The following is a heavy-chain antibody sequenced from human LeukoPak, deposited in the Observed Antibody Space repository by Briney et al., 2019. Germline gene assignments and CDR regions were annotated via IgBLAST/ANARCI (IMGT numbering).Heavy chain of an antibody. CDR1: GYSISSGYY. J-gene: IGHJ4*02. Sequence: SSETLSLTCAVSGYSISSGYYWGWIRRPPGKGLEWIGSIYHSGSTYYNPSLKSRVTISVDTSKNQFSLKLSSVTAADTAVYYCSRKRWFGELFLFDYWGQGTLVTVSS. D-gene: IGHD3-10*01. CDR2: IYHSGST. V-gene: IGHV4-38-2*01. CDR3: SRKRWFGELFLFDY.